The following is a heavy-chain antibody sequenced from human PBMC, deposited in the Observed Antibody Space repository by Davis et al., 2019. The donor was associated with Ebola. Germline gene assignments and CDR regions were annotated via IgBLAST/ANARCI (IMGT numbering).Heavy chain of an antibody. Sequence: GGSLRLSCAASGFTFSSYGMHWVRQAPGKGLEWVAVVSYDGSNKYYADSVKGRFTISRDNSKNTLYVQMNSLRAEDTAIYYCAKSRGGSCYSSVDYWGQGTLATVSS. J-gene: IGHJ4*02. D-gene: IGHD2-15*01. V-gene: IGHV3-30*18. CDR3: AKSRGGSCYSSVDY. CDR1: GFTFSSYG. CDR2: VSYDGSNK.